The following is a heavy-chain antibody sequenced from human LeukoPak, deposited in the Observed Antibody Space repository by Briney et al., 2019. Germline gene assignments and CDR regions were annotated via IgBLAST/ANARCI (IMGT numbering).Heavy chain of an antibody. CDR3: ARDPSGSDFDY. Sequence: LTGGSLRLSCAASGFTVSSSYMSWVRQAPGKGLEWVANIKQDGSEKFYVDSVKGRFTISRDNAKNSLYLQMNSLGAEDTAVYYCARDPSGSDFDYWGQGTLVTVSS. V-gene: IGHV3-7*01. CDR1: GFTVSSSY. CDR2: IKQDGSEK. J-gene: IGHJ4*02. D-gene: IGHD5-12*01.